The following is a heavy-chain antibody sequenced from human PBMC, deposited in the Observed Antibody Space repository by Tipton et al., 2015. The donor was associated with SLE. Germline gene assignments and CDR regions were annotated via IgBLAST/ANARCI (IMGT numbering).Heavy chain of an antibody. Sequence: SLRLSCTASGFTFSTSVMSWVRQAPGKGLEWVSTISGSGSNAYDADSVKGRFTISRDNSKNTLYLQMSSLRPEDTAVYYCAKDSQPYGSGNYYNYDAFDMWGQGTMVIVSS. CDR2: ISGSGSNA. CDR1: GFTFSTSV. D-gene: IGHD3-10*01. V-gene: IGHV3-23*01. J-gene: IGHJ3*02. CDR3: AKDSQPYGSGNYYNYDAFDM.